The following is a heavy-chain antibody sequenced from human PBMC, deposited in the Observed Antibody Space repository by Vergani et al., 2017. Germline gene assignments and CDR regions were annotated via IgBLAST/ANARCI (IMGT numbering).Heavy chain of an antibody. V-gene: IGHV2-70*01. CDR1: GFSLSTSGMC. J-gene: IGHJ6*02. CDR2: IDWDDDK. Sequence: QVTLRESGPALVKPTQTLTLTCTFSGFSLSTSGMCVSWIRQPPGKALEWLALIDWDDDKYYSTSLKTRLTISKDTSKNQVVLTMTNMDPVDTATYYCARMVGGFYGFGEPYSFRGMDVWGQGTTVTVSS. D-gene: IGHD3-10*01. CDR3: ARMVGGFYGFGEPYSFRGMDV.